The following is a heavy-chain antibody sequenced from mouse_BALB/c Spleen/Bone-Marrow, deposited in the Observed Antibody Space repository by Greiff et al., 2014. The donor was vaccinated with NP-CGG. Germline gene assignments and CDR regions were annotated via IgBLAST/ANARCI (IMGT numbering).Heavy chain of an antibody. J-gene: IGHJ3*01. Sequence: QVQLQQPGAELMKPGASVKISCKATGYTFSSYWIEWVKQRPGHGLEWIGEILPGSGSTNYNEKFKGKATFTADTSSNTAYMQLSSLTPEDSAVYYCASFYGRFAYWGQGTLVTVSA. CDR3: ASFYGRFAY. CDR2: ILPGSGST. D-gene: IGHD1-1*02. CDR1: GYTFSSYW. V-gene: IGHV1-9*01.